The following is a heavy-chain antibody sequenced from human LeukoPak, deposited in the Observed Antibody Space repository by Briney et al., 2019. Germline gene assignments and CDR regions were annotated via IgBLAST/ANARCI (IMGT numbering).Heavy chain of an antibody. CDR1: GVSIINND. J-gene: IGHJ4*02. V-gene: IGHV4-59*01. D-gene: IGHD5-18*01. Sequence: SETLSLTCTVSGVSIINNDWSWIRQPPGKGLEWIGYIYYSGTTNYNPSLMSRVTVSVDTSKNQFSLKLTSVTAADTAVYYCVRAQYGYTYGHRFDYWGQGILVTVSS. CDR3: VRAQYGYTYGHRFDY. CDR2: IYYSGTT.